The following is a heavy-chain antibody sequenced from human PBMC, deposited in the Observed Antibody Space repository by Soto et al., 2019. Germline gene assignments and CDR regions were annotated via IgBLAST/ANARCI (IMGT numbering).Heavy chain of an antibody. CDR2: LTPSGGET. V-gene: IGHV3-23*01. CDR3: AHPRGYGVFDAYDI. J-gene: IGHJ3*02. Sequence: GGSLRLSCVASGFTFSTYAMSWVRQAPGKGLEWVSALTPSGGETFYADSVKGRFTISRDNSMNALYLQMNSLRIEDTAVYYCAHPRGYGVFDAYDIWGQGTMVTVSS. CDR1: GFTFSTYA. D-gene: IGHD4-17*01.